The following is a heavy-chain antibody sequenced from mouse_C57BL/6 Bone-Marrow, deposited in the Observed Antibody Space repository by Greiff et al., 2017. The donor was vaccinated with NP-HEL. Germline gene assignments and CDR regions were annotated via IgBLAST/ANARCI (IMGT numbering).Heavy chain of an antibody. V-gene: IGHV1-81*01. CDR3: ARWDGYYVPAWFAY. J-gene: IGHJ3*01. D-gene: IGHD2-3*01. Sequence: QVQLKQSGAELARPGASVKLSCKASGYTFTSYGISWVKQRTGQGLEWIGEIYPRSGNTYYNEKFKGKATLTADKSSSTAYMELRSLTSEDSAVYFCARWDGYYVPAWFAYWGQGTLVTVSA. CDR2: IYPRSGNT. CDR1: GYTFTSYG.